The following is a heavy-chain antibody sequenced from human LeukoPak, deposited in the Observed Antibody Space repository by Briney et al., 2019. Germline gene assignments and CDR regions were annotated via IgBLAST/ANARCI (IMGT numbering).Heavy chain of an antibody. CDR2: ISSSRSYI. CDR3: ARDLRDQVPPFDL. V-gene: IGHV3-21*01. J-gene: IGHJ2*01. CDR1: GFTFSSYS. D-gene: IGHD3-10*01. Sequence: NPGGSLRLSCAASGFTFSSYSMNWVRQAPGKGLEWVSSISSSRSYIYYVDSVKGRFTICRDNPKNSVHLQMHSLSGEDPAVSYCARDLRDQVPPFDLWRRGPLVSVSS.